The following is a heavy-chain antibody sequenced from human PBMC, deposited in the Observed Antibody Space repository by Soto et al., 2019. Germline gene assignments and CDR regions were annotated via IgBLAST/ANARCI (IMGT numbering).Heavy chain of an antibody. CDR1: GFTVSTYI. V-gene: IGHV3-48*02. Sequence: QPGGSLRLSCAASGFTVSTYIMNWVRQAPGQGLEWVSSITSSSSTIYYADSVKGRFTISRDNAKNSLYLQMNSLRDEDTAVYYCARVGRVGPTTYIYYYGVDVWGQGTTVTVSS. J-gene: IGHJ6*02. D-gene: IGHD1-26*01. CDR3: ARVGRVGPTTYIYYYGVDV. CDR2: ITSSSSTI.